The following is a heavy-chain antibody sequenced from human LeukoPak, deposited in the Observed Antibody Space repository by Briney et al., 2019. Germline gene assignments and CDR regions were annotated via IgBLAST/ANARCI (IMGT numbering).Heavy chain of an antibody. D-gene: IGHD3-3*01. V-gene: IGHV4-61*02. CDR2: IYTSGST. J-gene: IGHJ3*01. CDR3: ARITDRTIFGEIMHGFDV. CDR1: GGSISSGSYY. Sequence: PSQTLSLTCTVSGGSISSGSYYWSWIRQPAGKGLEWIGRIYTSGSTNYNPSLKSRVTISVDTSNNQFSLKLNSVTAADTAVYYCARITDRTIFGEIMHGFDVWGQGTPVTVSS.